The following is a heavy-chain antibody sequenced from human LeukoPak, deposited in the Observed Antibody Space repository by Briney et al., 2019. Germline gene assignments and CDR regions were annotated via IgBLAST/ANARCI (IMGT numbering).Heavy chain of an antibody. D-gene: IGHD1-26*01. Sequence: ASVKVSCKASGGTFSSYAISWVRRAPGQGLEWMGGIIPIFGTANYAQKFQGRVTITADESTSTAYMELSSLRSEDTAVYYCARRLVGATGVDYWGQGTLVTVSS. CDR2: IIPIFGTA. V-gene: IGHV1-69*13. CDR1: GGTFSSYA. CDR3: ARRLVGATGVDY. J-gene: IGHJ4*02.